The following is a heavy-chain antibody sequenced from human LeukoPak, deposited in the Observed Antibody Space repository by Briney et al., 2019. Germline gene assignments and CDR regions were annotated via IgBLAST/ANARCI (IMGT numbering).Heavy chain of an antibody. CDR2: VNTVSSYI. CDR1: GSTFSDYS. J-gene: IGHJ4*02. Sequence: EGSLRTCTASSGSTFSDYSTKFVHQAPEKGQGLVESVNTVSSYIYYADSMRGRFTISRDNAKNSLFLQMNSLRAEDTSVYYCARLRRNSDRSDFFYYYDHWGQGTLVTVSS. V-gene: IGHV3-21*01. CDR3: ARLRRNSDRSDFFYYYDH. D-gene: IGHD3-22*01.